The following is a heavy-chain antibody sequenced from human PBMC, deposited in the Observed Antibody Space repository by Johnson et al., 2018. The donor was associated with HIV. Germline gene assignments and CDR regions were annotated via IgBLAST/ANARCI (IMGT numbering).Heavy chain of an antibody. V-gene: IGHV3-30*14. CDR1: GFTFSSYA. CDR3: ARDDIRDGKSFEI. J-gene: IGHJ3*02. Sequence: QVQLVESGGGVVQPGRSLRLSCAASGFTFSSYAMHWVRQAPGKGLEWVAVISYDGSNKYYADSVKGRFTISRDNSKNTLYLQMNSLRAEDTAVYYCARDDIRDGKSFEIWGQWTMVTVSS. CDR2: ISYDGSNK.